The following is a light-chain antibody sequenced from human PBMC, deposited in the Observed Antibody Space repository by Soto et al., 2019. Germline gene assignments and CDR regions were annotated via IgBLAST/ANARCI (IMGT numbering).Light chain of an antibody. CDR2: DAS. CDR3: QPVSTLPPTT. Sequence: ATVSLTPQARAPLXRRASQSVSSYLAWYQQKPGQAPRLLIYDASNRATGIPARFSGSGSGTDFTLTISSLEPEDFAICYCQPVSTLPPTTSGQGT. J-gene: IGKJ1*01. V-gene: IGKV3-11*01. CDR1: QSVSSY.